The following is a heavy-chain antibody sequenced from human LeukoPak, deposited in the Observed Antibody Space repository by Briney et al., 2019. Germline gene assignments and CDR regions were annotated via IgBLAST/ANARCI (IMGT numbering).Heavy chain of an antibody. CDR3: VRRHSGSDGDY. Sequence: GESLKISCKGFGYSLTSYWIGWVRQMPGKGREWMGIIYPGDSDTRYSPSFQGQVTISADKSITTAYLQWSSLKASDTAMYYCVRRHSGSDGDYWGQGTLVTVSS. D-gene: IGHD5-12*01. J-gene: IGHJ4*02. CDR1: GYSLTSYW. V-gene: IGHV5-51*01. CDR2: IYPGDSDT.